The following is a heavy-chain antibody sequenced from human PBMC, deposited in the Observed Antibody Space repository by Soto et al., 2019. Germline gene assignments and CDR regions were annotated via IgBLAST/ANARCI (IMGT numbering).Heavy chain of an antibody. CDR2: IYTSGST. V-gene: IGHV4-4*07. J-gene: IGHJ6*02. Sequence: LSLTCTVSGGSISSYYWSWIRQPAGKGLEWIGRIYTSGSTNYNPSLKSRVTMSVDTSKNQFSLKLSSVTAADTAVYYCARDHPNYYDSSGYPNYYYYGMDVWGQGTTVTVSS. CDR1: GGSISSYY. CDR3: ARDHPNYYDSSGYPNYYYYGMDV. D-gene: IGHD3-22*01.